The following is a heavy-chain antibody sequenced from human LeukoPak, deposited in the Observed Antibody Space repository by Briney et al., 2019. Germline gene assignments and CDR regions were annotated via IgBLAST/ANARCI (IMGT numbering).Heavy chain of an antibody. CDR1: GFTFSSYR. CDR2: TRSSSSYI. CDR3: ARDGWFDP. Sequence: GGSLRLSCAASGFTFSSYRMNWVRQAPGKGVEWVSSTRSSSSYIYYADSVKGRFTISRENAKNSLYLQMNSLRAEDTALYYCARDGWFDPWGQGTLVTVSS. V-gene: IGHV3-21*01. J-gene: IGHJ5*02.